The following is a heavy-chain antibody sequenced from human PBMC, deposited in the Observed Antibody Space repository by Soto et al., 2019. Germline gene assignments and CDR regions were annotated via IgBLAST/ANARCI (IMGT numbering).Heavy chain of an antibody. CDR3: ARDLNSGSYYLDGDRLAVYYFDY. CDR1: GYTFTGYY. CDR2: INPNSGGT. V-gene: IGHV1-2*04. Sequence: ASVKVSCKASGYTFTGYYMHWVRQAPGQGLEWMGWINPNSGGTNYAQKFQGWVTMTRDTSISTAYMELSRLRSDDTAVYYCARDLNSGSYYLDGDRLAVYYFDYWGQGTLVTVSS. J-gene: IGHJ4*02. D-gene: IGHD1-26*01.